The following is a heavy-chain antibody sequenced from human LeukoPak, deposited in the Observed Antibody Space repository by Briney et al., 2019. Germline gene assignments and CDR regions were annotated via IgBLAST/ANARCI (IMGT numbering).Heavy chain of an antibody. Sequence: GESLKISCKGSGYSSTSYWIGWVRQMPGKGLEWMGIIYPGDSDTRYSPSFQGQVTISADKSISTAYLQWSSLKASDTAMYYCARPHAIAAAGTDFDYWGQGTLVTVSS. CDR3: ARPHAIAAAGTDFDY. V-gene: IGHV5-51*01. CDR1: GYSSTSYW. D-gene: IGHD6-13*01. J-gene: IGHJ4*02. CDR2: IYPGDSDT.